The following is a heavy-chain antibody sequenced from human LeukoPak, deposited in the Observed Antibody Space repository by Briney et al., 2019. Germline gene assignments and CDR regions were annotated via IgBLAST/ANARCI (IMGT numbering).Heavy chain of an antibody. D-gene: IGHD6-13*01. CDR2: IYYSGST. Sequence: SETLSLTCTVSGGSISSYYWSWIRQPPGKGLEWIGYIYYSGSTNYNPSLKSRVTISVDTSKNQFSLKLSSVTAADTAVYYCARAIHIAGKENWFDPWGQGTLVTVSS. CDR1: GGSISSYY. CDR3: ARAIHIAGKENWFDP. J-gene: IGHJ5*02. V-gene: IGHV4-59*08.